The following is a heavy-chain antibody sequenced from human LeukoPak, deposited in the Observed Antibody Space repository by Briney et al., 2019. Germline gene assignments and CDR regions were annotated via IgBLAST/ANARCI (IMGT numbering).Heavy chain of an antibody. V-gene: IGHV1-2*02. CDR3: ARDPKNRGFISTSWRSPGAFDI. CDR1: GYTFTGYY. D-gene: IGHD2-2*01. Sequence: ASVKVSCKASGYTFTGYYMHWVRQAPGQGLEWMGWINPNSGGTNYAQKFQGRVTMTRDTSISTAYMGLSRLRSDETAVYYCARDPKNRGFISTSWRSPGAFDIWGQGTMVTVSS. J-gene: IGHJ3*02. CDR2: INPNSGGT.